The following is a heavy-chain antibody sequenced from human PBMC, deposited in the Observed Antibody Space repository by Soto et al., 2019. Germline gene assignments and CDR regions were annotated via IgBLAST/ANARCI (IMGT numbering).Heavy chain of an antibody. CDR3: AGPPELTRIYYYYGMDV. CDR2: IIPIFGTA. J-gene: IGHJ6*02. V-gene: IGHV1-69*13. Sequence: SVKVSCKASGGTFSSYAISWVRQAPGQGLEWMGGIIPIFGTANYAQKFQGRVTITADESTSTAYMELSSLRSEDTAVYYCAGPPELTRIYYYYGMDVWGQGTKVTVSS. D-gene: IGHD1-7*01. CDR1: GGTFSSYA.